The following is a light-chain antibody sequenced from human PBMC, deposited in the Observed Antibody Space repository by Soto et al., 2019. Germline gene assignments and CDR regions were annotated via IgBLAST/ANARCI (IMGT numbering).Light chain of an antibody. Sequence: QSALTQPASVSGSPGQSITISCTGTSSGIGNFNLVSWYQHHPGKAPKLMIYAGTRRPSGVSDRFSGSTSGNTASLTISGLQAEDEADYYCCSGAGTTTWVFGGGTKPTVL. V-gene: IGLV2-23*01. CDR3: CSGAGTTTWV. J-gene: IGLJ3*02. CDR2: AGT. CDR1: SSGIGNFNL.